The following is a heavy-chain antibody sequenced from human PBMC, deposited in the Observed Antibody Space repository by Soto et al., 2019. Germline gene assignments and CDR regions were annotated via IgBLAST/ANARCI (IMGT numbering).Heavy chain of an antibody. CDR3: SRERQVGATPGPFDY. CDR2: IWYDGSNK. V-gene: IGHV3-33*01. Sequence: QVQLVESGGGVVQPGRSLRLSCAASGFTFSGYGMHWVRQAPGKGLEWVAVIWYDGSNKYYADSVKGRFTISRDNSKNTLYLQMNSLRAEATAVYYCSRERQVGATPGPFDYWGQGTLVTVSS. D-gene: IGHD1-26*01. J-gene: IGHJ4*02. CDR1: GFTFSGYG.